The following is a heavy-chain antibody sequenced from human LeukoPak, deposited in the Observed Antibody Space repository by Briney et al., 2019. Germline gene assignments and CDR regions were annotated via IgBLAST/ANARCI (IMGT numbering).Heavy chain of an antibody. V-gene: IGHV3-74*01. CDR3: ARSSNRAFDI. Sequence: GGSLRLSCAASGFTFNSYYIHWVRQPPGKGLVWVSRINSDGSTTGYADSVKGRFTISRDNAKDTLYLQMSSLRAEDTAVYYCARSSNRAFDIWGQGTMVTVSS. CDR2: INSDGSTT. CDR1: GFTFNSYY. D-gene: IGHD2/OR15-2a*01. J-gene: IGHJ3*02.